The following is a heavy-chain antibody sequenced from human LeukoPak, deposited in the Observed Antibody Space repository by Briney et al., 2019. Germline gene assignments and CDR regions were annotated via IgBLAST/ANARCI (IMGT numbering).Heavy chain of an antibody. CDR3: AKHLVVAARAYWFDP. CDR2: ISGSGGST. Sequence: GGSLRLSCAASRFTFSSYAMSWVSQAPGKGLEWVSAISGSGGSTYYADSVKGRFTISRDNSKNTLYLQMNSLRAEDTAVYYCAKHLVVAARAYWFDPWGQGTLVTVSS. D-gene: IGHD6-6*01. J-gene: IGHJ5*02. V-gene: IGHV3-23*01. CDR1: RFTFSSYA.